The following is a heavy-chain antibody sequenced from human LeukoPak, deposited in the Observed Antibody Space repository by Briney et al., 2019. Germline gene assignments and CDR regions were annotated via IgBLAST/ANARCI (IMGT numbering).Heavy chain of an antibody. Sequence: GGSLRLSCAASGFTFSSYGMHWVRQAPGKGLEWVAFIRYDGSNKYYADSVKGRFTISRDNSKNTLYLQMNSLRAEDTAVYYCAKGQMATDYYSDMDVWGQGTTVTVSS. J-gene: IGHJ6*02. CDR3: AKGQMATDYYSDMDV. V-gene: IGHV3-30*02. D-gene: IGHD5-24*01. CDR1: GFTFSSYG. CDR2: IRYDGSNK.